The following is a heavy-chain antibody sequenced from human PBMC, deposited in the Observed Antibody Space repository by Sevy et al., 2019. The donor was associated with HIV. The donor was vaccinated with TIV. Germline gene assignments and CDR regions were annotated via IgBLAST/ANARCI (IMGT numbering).Heavy chain of an antibody. V-gene: IGHV1-69*13. D-gene: IGHD3-16*01. CDR2: IIPIFGTA. CDR1: GGTFSIYA. J-gene: IGHJ4*02. CDR3: ARGPWGSAQTDYYDY. Sequence: ASVKVSCKDSGGTFSIYAISWVRQAPGQGLEWMGGIIPIFGTANYAQKFQGRVTISADESTSTAYMELSSLRSEDTAVYYCARGPWGSAQTDYYDYWGQGTLVTVSS.